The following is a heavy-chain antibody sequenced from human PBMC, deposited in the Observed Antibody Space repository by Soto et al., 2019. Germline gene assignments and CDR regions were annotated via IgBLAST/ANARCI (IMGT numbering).Heavy chain of an antibody. V-gene: IGHV3-23*01. Sequence: EVQLLESGGGLVQPGGSLRLSCAASGFTFSSYGMSWVRQAQGKGLEWVSAISGSGGSPYYADSVKGRFTFSRDNSKNTLYLQMNSLRAEDTAVYYCAKGSGSSWYSSWGQGTLVTVSS. CDR2: ISGSGGSP. CDR3: AKGSGSSWYSS. CDR1: GFTFSSYG. J-gene: IGHJ4*02. D-gene: IGHD6-13*01.